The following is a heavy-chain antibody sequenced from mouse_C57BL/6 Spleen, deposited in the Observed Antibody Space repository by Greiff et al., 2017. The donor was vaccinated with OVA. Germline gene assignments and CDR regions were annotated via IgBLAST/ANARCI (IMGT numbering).Heavy chain of an antibody. CDR1: GFSLSTFGMG. J-gene: IGHJ1*03. Sequence: QVTLKVCGPGILQPSQTLSLTCSFSGFSLSTFGMGVGWIRQPSGKGLEWLAHIWWDDDKYYNPALKSRLTISKDTSKNQVFLKIANVDTADTATYYCARMRYSNSGFYWYFDVWGTGTTVTVSS. CDR3: ARMRYSNSGFYWYFDV. D-gene: IGHD2-5*01. CDR2: IWWDDDK. V-gene: IGHV8-8*01.